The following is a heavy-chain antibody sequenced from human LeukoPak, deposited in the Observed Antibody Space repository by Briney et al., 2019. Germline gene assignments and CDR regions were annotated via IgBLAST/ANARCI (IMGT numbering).Heavy chain of an antibody. CDR3: ARGGSGSGYLYYFDY. D-gene: IGHD3-10*01. Sequence: GASVKVSCKASGYTFTGYYMHWVRQAPGQGLEWMGRINPNSGGTTYAQNFQGRVSMTRDTSISTTYMELSGLTSDDTAVYYCARGGSGSGYLYYFDYWGQGTLVSVSS. CDR1: GYTFTGYY. J-gene: IGHJ4*02. V-gene: IGHV1-2*06. CDR2: INPNSGGT.